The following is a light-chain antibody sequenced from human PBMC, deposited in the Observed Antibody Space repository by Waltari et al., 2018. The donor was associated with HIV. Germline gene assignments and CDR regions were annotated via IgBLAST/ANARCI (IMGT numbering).Light chain of an antibody. CDR2: DDN. Sequence: SYVLTQAPSVSVSPGQTAAMSCGNLGTDSVQRYRQKPGRAPVLVVSDDNERFSGTPARMAGANSGSRTTLTISNVEAGDEAVYYCQVWDRSYKEAVFGGGT. CDR1: NLGTDS. J-gene: IGLJ2*01. CDR3: QVWDRSYKEAV. V-gene: IGLV3-21*02.